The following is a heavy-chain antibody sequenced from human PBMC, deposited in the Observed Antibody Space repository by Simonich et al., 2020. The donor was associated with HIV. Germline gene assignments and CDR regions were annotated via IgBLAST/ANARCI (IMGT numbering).Heavy chain of an antibody. D-gene: IGHD2-2*01. Sequence: QVQLQQWGAGLLKPSETLSLTCAVYGGSFSGYYWSWIRHPPGKGLEWIGKINHSGSNNYNPSRKSRVTISVDTSKNQFSLKLSSVTAADTAVYYCARGFYQRLYYFDYWGQGTLVTVSS. CDR1: GGSFSGYY. CDR3: ARGFYQRLYYFDY. V-gene: IGHV4-34*01. J-gene: IGHJ4*02. CDR2: INHSGSN.